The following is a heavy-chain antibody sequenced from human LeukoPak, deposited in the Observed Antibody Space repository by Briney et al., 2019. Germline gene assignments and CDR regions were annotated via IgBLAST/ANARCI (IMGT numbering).Heavy chain of an antibody. D-gene: IGHD3-3*01. Sequence: SGGSLRLSCAASGFTFSSYWMHWVRQAPGKGLVWVSRINTNGSSTSYADSVKGRFTISRDNAKNTLYQQMNSLRAEDTAVYYCARSGSFRSYFDYWGQGTLVTVSS. CDR2: INTNGSST. V-gene: IGHV3-74*01. CDR3: ARSGSFRSYFDY. CDR1: GFTFSSYW. J-gene: IGHJ4*02.